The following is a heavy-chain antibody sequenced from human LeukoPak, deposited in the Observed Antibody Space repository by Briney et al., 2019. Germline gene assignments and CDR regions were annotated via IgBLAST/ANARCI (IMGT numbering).Heavy chain of an antibody. CDR2: IYYSGST. V-gene: IGHV4-39*07. CDR3: ARDEGSAYPFDY. D-gene: IGHD3-22*01. Sequence: SETLSLTCTVSGGSISSSSYYWGWIRQPPGKGLEWIGSIYYSGSTYYNPSLKSRVTISVDTSKNQFSLNLNSVTAADTAVYFCARDEGSAYPFDYWGQGTLVTVSS. J-gene: IGHJ4*02. CDR1: GGSISSSSYY.